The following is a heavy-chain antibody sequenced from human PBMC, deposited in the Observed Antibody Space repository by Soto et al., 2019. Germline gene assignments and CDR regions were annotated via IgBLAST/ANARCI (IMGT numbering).Heavy chain of an antibody. J-gene: IGHJ4*02. D-gene: IGHD3-16*02. CDR3: ARDRLPTALLYQFDY. Sequence: PGGSLRLSCAASGFTFSSYSMNWVRQAPGKGLEWVSSISSSSSYIYYADSVKGRFTISRDNAKNSLYLQMNSLRAEDTAVYYCARDRLPTALLYQFDYWGQGTLVTVSS. CDR1: GFTFSSYS. V-gene: IGHV3-21*01. CDR2: ISSSSSYI.